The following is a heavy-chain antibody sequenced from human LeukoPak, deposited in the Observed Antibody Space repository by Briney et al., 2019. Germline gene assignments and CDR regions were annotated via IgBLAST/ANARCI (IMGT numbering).Heavy chain of an antibody. J-gene: IGHJ6*03. V-gene: IGHV1-69*05. Sequence: SVKVSCKASGGTFSSYAISWVRQAPGQGLEWMGGIIPIFGTANYAQKFQGRVTITTDESTSTAYVELSSLRSEDTAVYYCARGGRLDTAMDYYYYYMDVWGKGTTVTVSS. D-gene: IGHD5-18*01. CDR3: ARGGRLDTAMDYYYYYMDV. CDR2: IIPIFGTA. CDR1: GGTFSSYA.